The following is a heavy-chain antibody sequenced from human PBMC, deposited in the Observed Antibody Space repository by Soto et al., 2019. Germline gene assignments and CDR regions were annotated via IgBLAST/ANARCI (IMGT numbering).Heavy chain of an antibody. J-gene: IGHJ4*02. CDR2: INAGNGNT. Sequence: VASVTVSCATSGSTFTSYPMHWGLEAPGQRLEWMGWINAGNGNTKYSQKFQGRVTITRDTSASTAYMELSSLRSEDTAVYYCAREMYSSGCSDYWGQGTLVTVSS. V-gene: IGHV1-3*01. CDR1: GSTFTSYP. CDR3: AREMYSSGCSDY. D-gene: IGHD6-19*01.